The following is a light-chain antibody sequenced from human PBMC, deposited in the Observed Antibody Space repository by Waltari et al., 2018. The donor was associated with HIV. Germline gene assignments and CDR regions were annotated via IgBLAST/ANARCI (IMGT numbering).Light chain of an antibody. CDR2: QDS. J-gene: IGLJ1*01. V-gene: IGLV3-1*01. CDR3: QAWDNSTAYV. Sequence: SNDLTQPPSVSVSPGQTATLTCSQNTLGAKYTYWYQQKPGQSPVLVIYQDSKRPSGIPERFSGSNSGNTATLTIAGTQTVDEADYYCQAWDNSTAYVFGTGTKVTVL. CDR1: TLGAKY.